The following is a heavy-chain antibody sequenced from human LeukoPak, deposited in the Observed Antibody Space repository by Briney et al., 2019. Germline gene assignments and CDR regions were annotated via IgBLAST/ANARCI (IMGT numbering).Heavy chain of an antibody. D-gene: IGHD2-21*02. J-gene: IGHJ5*02. Sequence: PGESLKISCKGSGYSFTSYWIGWVRQMPGKGLEWMGIIYPGDSDTRYSPSFQGQVTISADKSISTAYLQWSSLKASDAAMYYCARTGGIYCGGDCSLYNWFDPWGQGTLVTVSS. CDR1: GYSFTSYW. CDR2: IYPGDSDT. V-gene: IGHV5-51*01. CDR3: ARTGGIYCGGDCSLYNWFDP.